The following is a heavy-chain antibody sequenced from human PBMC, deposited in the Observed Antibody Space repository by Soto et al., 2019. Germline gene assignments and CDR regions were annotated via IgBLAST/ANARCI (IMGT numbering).Heavy chain of an antibody. J-gene: IGHJ3*02. CDR2: IIPIFGTA. V-gene: IGHV1-69*12. CDR1: GGSFSSFA. CDR3: ARDXGDALDI. Sequence: QVQLVQSGAEVKKPGSSVKVSCKASGGSFSSFAFSWVRQAPGQGLEWMGGIIPIFGTATYVQRLQGRVTMTADASXSXAYXXLSSXRSXXXXVXXCARDXGDALDIWGQGTMVTVSS.